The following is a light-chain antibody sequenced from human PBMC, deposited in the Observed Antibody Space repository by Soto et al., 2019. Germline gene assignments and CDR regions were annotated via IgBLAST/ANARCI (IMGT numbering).Light chain of an antibody. CDR3: QQHLGRHT. CDR1: QSVSTY. Sequence: DIVLTQSPATLSLSPGERATLSCRASQSVSTYLAWYQQKPGQAPRLFIYDASNRATGIPARFSGSGSGTDFTLTISSLEPEDSAVYYCQQHLGRHTFGQGTKVDI. J-gene: IGKJ1*01. V-gene: IGKV3-11*01. CDR2: DAS.